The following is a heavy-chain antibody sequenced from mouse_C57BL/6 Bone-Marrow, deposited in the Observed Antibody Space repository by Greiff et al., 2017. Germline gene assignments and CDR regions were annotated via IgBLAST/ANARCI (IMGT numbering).Heavy chain of an antibody. V-gene: IGHV1-64*01. D-gene: IGHD2-4*01. CDR1: GYTFTNYW. J-gene: IGHJ4*01. CDR2: MHPNGGSP. Sequence: QVQLQQPGAELVKPGASVTLSCKASGYTFTNYWMHWVKQRPGQGLEWIGMMHPNGGSPDYNEKFKSEATLSVDKSSRTAYMELSNLTSEDSAVYYCARSYDYDDYTMDYWGQGTSVTVSS. CDR3: ARSYDYDDYTMDY.